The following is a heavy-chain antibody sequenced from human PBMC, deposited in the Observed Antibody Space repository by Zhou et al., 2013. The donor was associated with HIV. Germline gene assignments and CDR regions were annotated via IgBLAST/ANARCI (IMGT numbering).Heavy chain of an antibody. CDR2: IYTSGST. J-gene: IGHJ4*02. CDR1: GDSISNYY. CDR3: ARGSDDSTAYVFDN. Sequence: QVQLQESGPGLVKPSETLSLTCTVSGDSISNYYWSWIRQPPGKGLEWIGYIYTSGSTNYNPSLKSRVTISVDTSKNQFSLRLSSVTAADTAVYYCARGSDDSTAYVFDNWGQGTLVTVSS. D-gene: IGHD3-22*01. V-gene: IGHV4-4*09.